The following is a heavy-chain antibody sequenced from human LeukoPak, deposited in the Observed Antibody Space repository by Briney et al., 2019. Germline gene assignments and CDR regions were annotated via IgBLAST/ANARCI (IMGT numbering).Heavy chain of an antibody. V-gene: IGHV3-48*01. CDR2: ITLSSSSI. J-gene: IGHJ4*02. CDR1: GFNFNNYN. D-gene: IGHD6-13*01. CDR3: AREPTYSSSWYTSCDY. Sequence: GGSLRLSCAASGFNFNNYNMNWVRQAPGKGLEWVSCITLSSSSIYYADSVKGRFTISRDNAKNSLYLQMNSLRAEDTAVYYCAREPTYSSSWYTSCDYWGQGTPVTVSS.